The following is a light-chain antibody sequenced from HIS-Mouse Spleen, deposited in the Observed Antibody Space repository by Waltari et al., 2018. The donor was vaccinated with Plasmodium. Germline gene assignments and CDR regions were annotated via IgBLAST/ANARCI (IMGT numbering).Light chain of an antibody. V-gene: IGKV3-15*01. CDR1: QSVSSN. Sequence: EIVMTQSQATLSVSPGERATLSCRASQSVSSNLAWYQQKPGQAPRLLIYGASTRATGIPARFSGSGSGTEFTLTISSQQSEDFAVYYCQQYNNWSFTFGPGTKVDIK. J-gene: IGKJ3*01. CDR2: GAS. CDR3: QQYNNWSFT.